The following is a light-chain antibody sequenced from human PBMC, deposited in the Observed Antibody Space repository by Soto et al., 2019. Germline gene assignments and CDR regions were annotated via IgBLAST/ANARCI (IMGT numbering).Light chain of an antibody. CDR1: SSDIGAYNS. V-gene: IGLV2-14*03. J-gene: IGLJ2*01. CDR3: ASYTTARIRV. CDR2: DVS. Sequence: QSALTQPASVSASPGQSITISCTGTSSDIGAYNSVSWYQQLPGKAPQLMIYDVSFRPSGISSRFSGSKSGNTASLTISGLRPDDGADYYCASYTTARIRVFGGGTKVTVL.